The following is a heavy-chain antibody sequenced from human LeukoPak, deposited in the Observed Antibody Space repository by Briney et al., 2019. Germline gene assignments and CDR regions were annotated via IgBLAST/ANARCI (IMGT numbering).Heavy chain of an antibody. J-gene: IGHJ3*02. D-gene: IGHD3-22*01. V-gene: IGHV4-30-2*01. CDR3: ARYSSGYYVRGAFDI. CDR1: GGSISSGGYY. Sequence: SETLSLTCTVSGGSISSGGYYWSWIRQAPGKGLEWIGYIYHSGSTYYNPSLKSRVTISVDRSKNQFSLKLSSVTAADTAVYYCARYSSGYYVRGAFDIWGQGTMVTVSS. CDR2: IYHSGST.